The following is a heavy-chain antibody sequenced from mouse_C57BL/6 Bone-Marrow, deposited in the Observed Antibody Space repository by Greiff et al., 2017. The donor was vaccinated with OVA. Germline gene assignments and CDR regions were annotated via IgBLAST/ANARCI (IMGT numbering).Heavy chain of an antibody. CDR3: TRGDYGSSFFAY. V-gene: IGHV5-9-1*02. CDR1: GFTFSSYA. Sequence: DVMLVESGEGLVKPGGSLKLSCAASGFTFSSYAMSWVRQTPEKRLEWVAYISSGGDYIYYADTVKGRFTISRDNARNTLYLQMSSLKSEDTAMYYCTRGDYGSSFFAYWGQGTLVTVSA. D-gene: IGHD1-1*01. CDR2: ISSGGDYI. J-gene: IGHJ3*01.